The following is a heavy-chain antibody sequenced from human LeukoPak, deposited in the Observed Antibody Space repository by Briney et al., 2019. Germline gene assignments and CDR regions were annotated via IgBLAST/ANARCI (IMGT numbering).Heavy chain of an antibody. CDR1: GYTFTGYY. V-gene: IGHV1-2*04. CDR3: ARGVGGFSPYYGMDV. Sequence: GASVKVSCKASGYTFTGYYMHWVRQAPGQGLEWMGWINPNSGGTNYAQKFQGWVTMTRGTSISTAYMELSRLRSDDTAVYYCARGVGGFSPYYGMDVWGQGTTVTVSS. CDR2: INPNSGGT. J-gene: IGHJ6*02. D-gene: IGHD3-16*01.